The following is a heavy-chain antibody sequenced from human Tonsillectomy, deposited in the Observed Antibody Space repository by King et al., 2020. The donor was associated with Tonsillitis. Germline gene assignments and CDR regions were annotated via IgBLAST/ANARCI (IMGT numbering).Heavy chain of an antibody. D-gene: IGHD6-13*01. Sequence: QLQESGPGLVKPSETLSLTCTVSGGSISSYYWSWVRQPPGKGLEWIGDIYYSGSTNYNPSLESRVTISVDTSKNQFSLKLSSVTAADTAVYYCAANMYSSSWEPYYYYYMDVWGKGTTVTVSS. CDR3: AANMYSSSWEPYYYYYMDV. J-gene: IGHJ6*03. V-gene: IGHV4-59*01. CDR1: GGSISSYY. CDR2: IYYSGST.